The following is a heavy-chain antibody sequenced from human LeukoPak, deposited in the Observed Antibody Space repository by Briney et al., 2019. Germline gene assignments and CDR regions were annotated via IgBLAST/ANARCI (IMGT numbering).Heavy chain of an antibody. Sequence: PGGSPRLSCSASGFTFSSYAMHWVRQAPGKGLEYVSAISGSGDSTYYADSVKGRFTISRDNSKDTLHLQMNSLRAEDTAVYYCAKDRARGGTTDFDYWGQGTLVTVSS. CDR2: ISGSGDST. D-gene: IGHD1-7*01. J-gene: IGHJ4*02. CDR1: GFTFSSYA. CDR3: AKDRARGGTTDFDY. V-gene: IGHV3-64*04.